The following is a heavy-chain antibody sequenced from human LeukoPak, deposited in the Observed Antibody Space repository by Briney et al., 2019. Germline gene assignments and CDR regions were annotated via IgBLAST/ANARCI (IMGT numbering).Heavy chain of an antibody. Sequence: PSEALSLTCAVYGGSFSGYYWSWIRQPPGKGLEWIGEINHSGSTNYNPSLKSRVTISVDTSKNQFSLKLSSVTAADMAVYYCARGRGDSSSWGIIDYWGQGTLVTVSS. CDR2: INHSGST. CDR3: ARGRGDSSSWGIIDY. D-gene: IGHD6-13*01. V-gene: IGHV4-34*01. J-gene: IGHJ4*02. CDR1: GGSFSGYY.